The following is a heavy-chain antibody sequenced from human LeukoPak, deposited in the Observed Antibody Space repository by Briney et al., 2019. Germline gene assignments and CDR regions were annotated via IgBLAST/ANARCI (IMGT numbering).Heavy chain of an antibody. CDR1: GFTFSTYW. CDR3: ARLKDDVTKLDY. Sequence: GGSLRLSCAASGFTFSTYWMSRVRQAPGKGLEWVANINQDGSQKRYVDSVQGRFTISRDNTKNSLFLQMNSLRAEDTAVYYCARLKDDVTKLDYWGQGTLVTVSS. V-gene: IGHV3-7*01. CDR2: INQDGSQK. D-gene: IGHD2-8*01. J-gene: IGHJ4*02.